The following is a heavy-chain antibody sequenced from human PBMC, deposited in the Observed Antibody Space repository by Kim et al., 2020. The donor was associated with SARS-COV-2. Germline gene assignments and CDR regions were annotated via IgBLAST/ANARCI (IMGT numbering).Heavy chain of an antibody. CDR3: AREMAIGDSATRTDF. D-gene: IGHD1-1*01. J-gene: IGHJ6*02. Sequence: DAVKGQFTISRDAAKITMYLQMSSLRAEDTAVYYCAREMAIGDSATRTDFWGQGTTVIVSS. V-gene: IGHV3-74*01.